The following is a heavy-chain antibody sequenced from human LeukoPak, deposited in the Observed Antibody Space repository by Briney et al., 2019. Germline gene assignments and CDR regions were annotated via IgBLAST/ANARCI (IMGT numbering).Heavy chain of an antibody. V-gene: IGHV5-51*01. CDR3: ARRPLHSQNWLAP. J-gene: IGHJ5*02. CDR1: GDRFASYW. Sequence: GESLKISCKGYGDRFASYWVAWVRQMPGKGPEWMGIIFPGDSDTRYSPSIQGQVTISVDRSISTAYLQWSSLKASDTAIYYCARRPLHSQNWLAPWGQGTLVTVSS. CDR2: IFPGDSDT.